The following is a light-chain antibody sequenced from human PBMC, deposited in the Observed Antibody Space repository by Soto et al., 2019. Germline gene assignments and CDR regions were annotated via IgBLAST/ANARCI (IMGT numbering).Light chain of an antibody. CDR3: SSYTSSSTVV. J-gene: IGLJ2*01. V-gene: IGLV2-14*01. CDR2: DVS. CDR1: SSDVGGYSY. Sequence: SVLTQPASVSGSPGQSITISCTGTSSDVGGYSYVSWYQQHPGKAPKLMIYDVSNRPSGVSNRFSGSKSGNTASLTISGLQAEDEADYYCSSYTSSSTVVFGGGTKLTVL.